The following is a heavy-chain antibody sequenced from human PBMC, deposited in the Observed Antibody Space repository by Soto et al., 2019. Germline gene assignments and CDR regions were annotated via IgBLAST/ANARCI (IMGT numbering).Heavy chain of an antibody. V-gene: IGHV3-48*02. D-gene: IGHD6-19*01. CDR3: ARGDSSGWYQLDY. CDR2: ISSSSSTI. CDR1: GFTFSSYS. Sequence: LRLSCAASGFTFSSYSMNWVRQAPGKGLEWVSYISSSSSTIYYADSVKGRFTISRDNAKNSLYLQMNSLRDEDTAVYYCARGDSSGWYQLDYWGQGTLVTVSS. J-gene: IGHJ4*02.